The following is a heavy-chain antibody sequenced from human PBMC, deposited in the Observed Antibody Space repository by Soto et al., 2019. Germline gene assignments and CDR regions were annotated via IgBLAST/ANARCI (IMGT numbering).Heavy chain of an antibody. CDR2: IYYIGST. Sequence: SETLSLTCTVSGGSVSSGAYYWTWIRQRPGKGLEWIGYIYYIGSTYYSPSLKSRLSISLDTSKNQFSLRLSSVTAADTAMYYCARARIRAVYDFDIWGQGTMVTV. J-gene: IGHJ3*02. V-gene: IGHV4-31*03. D-gene: IGHD2-15*01. CDR1: GGSVSSGAYY. CDR3: ARARIRAVYDFDI.